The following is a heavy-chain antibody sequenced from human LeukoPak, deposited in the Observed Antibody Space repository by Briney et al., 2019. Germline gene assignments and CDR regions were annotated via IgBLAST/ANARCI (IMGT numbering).Heavy chain of an antibody. CDR1: GGSISRSNW. Sequence: TPSGTLSLTCAVSGGSISRSNWWSWVRQPPGKGLEWIGEIYHSGSTNYNPSLKSRVNISVDKSMNQFSLKLSSVTAADTAVYYCAATSSGYYWDFDIWGQGTMVTVSS. CDR3: AATSSGYYWDFDI. V-gene: IGHV4-4*02. D-gene: IGHD3-22*01. CDR2: IYHSGST. J-gene: IGHJ3*02.